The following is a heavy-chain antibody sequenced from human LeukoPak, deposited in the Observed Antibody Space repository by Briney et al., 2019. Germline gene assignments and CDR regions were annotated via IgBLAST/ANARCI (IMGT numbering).Heavy chain of an antibody. V-gene: IGHV4-59*01. CDR1: GGSISTYY. CDR2: IYYSGST. J-gene: IGHJ4*02. Sequence: SETLSLTCTVSGGSISTYYWSWMRQPPGRGLEWIGYIYYSGSTNHNPSLQSRVTISVDTSKNQFSLKLNSVTAADTAVYYCARGGVPGGFYGSLDYWGQGTLVSVSS. D-gene: IGHD3-3*01. CDR3: ARGGVPGGFYGSLDY.